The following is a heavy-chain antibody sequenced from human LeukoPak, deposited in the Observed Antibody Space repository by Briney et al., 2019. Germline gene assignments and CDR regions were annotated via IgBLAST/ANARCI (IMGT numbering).Heavy chain of an antibody. J-gene: IGHJ6*03. Sequence: GGSLRLSCAASGFTFSSYGMHWVRQAPGEGLGWVAFIRYDGSNKYYADSVKGRFTISRDNSKNTLYLQMNSLRAEDTAVYYCAKDCRTRIAVAGTGYYYYYMDVWGKGTTVTVSS. CDR1: GFTFSSYG. CDR2: IRYDGSNK. D-gene: IGHD6-19*01. V-gene: IGHV3-30*02. CDR3: AKDCRTRIAVAGTGYYYYYMDV.